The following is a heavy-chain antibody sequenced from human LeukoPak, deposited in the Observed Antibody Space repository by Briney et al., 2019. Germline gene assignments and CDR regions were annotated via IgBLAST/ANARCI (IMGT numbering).Heavy chain of an antibody. Sequence: SVKVSCKASGFTFTSSAVQWVRQARGQRLEWIGWIVVGSGNTNYAQKFQERVTITRDMSTSTAYMELSSLRSEDTAAYYCEAEPLLLWFGELLAWGQGTLVTVSS. CDR2: IVVGSGNT. CDR3: EAEPLLLWFGELLA. J-gene: IGHJ5*02. V-gene: IGHV1-58*01. D-gene: IGHD3-10*01. CDR1: GFTFTSSA.